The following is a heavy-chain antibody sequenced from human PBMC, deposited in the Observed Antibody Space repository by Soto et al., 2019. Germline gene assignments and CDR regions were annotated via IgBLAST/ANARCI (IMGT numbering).Heavy chain of an antibody. Sequence: QLQLQESSPGLVRPSDTLSLICTVSGGSIKTRSDYWAWIRQPPGKGLEWIGTIYYSGATYYNPSLKSRVSISADSSNNQFSLMVNSVTAADTAVYYCARQGTWTTLTTTFGFHPWGQGTLVTGSS. CDR3: ARQGTWTTLTTTFGFHP. D-gene: IGHD4-17*01. J-gene: IGHJ5*02. CDR2: IYYSGAT. V-gene: IGHV4-39*01. CDR1: GGSIKTRSDY.